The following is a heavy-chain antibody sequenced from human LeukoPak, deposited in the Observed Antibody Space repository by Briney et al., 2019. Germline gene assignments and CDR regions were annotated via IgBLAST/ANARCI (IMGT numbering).Heavy chain of an antibody. CDR1: GGTFSSYA. V-gene: IGHV1-69*06. J-gene: IGHJ6*04. Sequence: ASVKVSCKASGGTFSSYAISWVRQAPGQGLEWMGGIIPIFGTANYAQKFQGRVTITADKSTSTAYMELSSQRSEDTAVYYCARDAGGCSSTSCYQRYYYYYGMDVWGKGTTVTVSS. CDR2: IIPIFGTA. D-gene: IGHD2-2*01. CDR3: ARDAGGCSSTSCYQRYYYYYGMDV.